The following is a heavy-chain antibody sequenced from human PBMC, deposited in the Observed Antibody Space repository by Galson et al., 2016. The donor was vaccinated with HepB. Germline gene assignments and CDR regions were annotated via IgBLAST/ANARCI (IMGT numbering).Heavy chain of an antibody. CDR2: ISSGGTT. CDR1: GFTFNIYA. V-gene: IGHV3-23*01. D-gene: IGHD6-13*01. CDR3: AKDRDSNWYEKYFQH. Sequence: SLRLSCAASGFTFNIYAMSWVRLAPGKGLEWVSAISSGGTTYYADSVKGRFTISRDNSKNTLSLQMNSLRAEDTAVYYCAKDRDSNWYEKYFQHWGQGTLVTASS. J-gene: IGHJ1*01.